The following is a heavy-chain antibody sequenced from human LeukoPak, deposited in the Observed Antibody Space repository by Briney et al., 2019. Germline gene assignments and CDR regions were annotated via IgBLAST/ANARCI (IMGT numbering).Heavy chain of an antibody. D-gene: IGHD5-12*01. CDR3: ARGGVVATILPWDY. J-gene: IGHJ4*02. CDR2: INHSGST. V-gene: IGHV4-34*01. CDR1: GGSFSGYY. Sequence: SETLSLTCAVYGGSFSGYYWSWIRQPPGKGLEWIGEINHSGSTNYNPSLKSRVTISVDTSKDQFSLKLSSVTAADTAVYYCARGGVVATILPWDYWGQGTLVTVSS.